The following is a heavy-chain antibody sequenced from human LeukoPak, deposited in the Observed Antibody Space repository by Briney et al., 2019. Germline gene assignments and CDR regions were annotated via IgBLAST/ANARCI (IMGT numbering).Heavy chain of an antibody. V-gene: IGHV4-39*01. CDR3: ACMRREYCSGSSCYYYLDY. CDR2: IYYGACP. D-gene: IGHD2-15*01. Sequence: PSETLSLTCTVSGGSISSSSYFWGWVRQPPGKGLEWIGIIYYGACPYYVPHLKRRVTMSVDPSKDQFSLTLSSVTAAATDVYFCACMRREYCSGSSCYYYLDYWRQRSLVTVSS. CDR1: GGSISSSSYF. J-gene: IGHJ4*02.